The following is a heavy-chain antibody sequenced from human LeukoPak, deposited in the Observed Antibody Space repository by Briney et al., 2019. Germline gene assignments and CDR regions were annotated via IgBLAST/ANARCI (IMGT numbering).Heavy chain of an antibody. Sequence: ASVKVFCKASGYTFTSYDINWVRQATGQGLEWMGWMNPNSGNTGYAQKFQGRVTMTRNTSISTAYMELSSLRSEDTAVYYCALTTLDIAAAGNYYYYYMDVWGKGTTVTISS. V-gene: IGHV1-8*01. CDR1: GYTFTSYD. J-gene: IGHJ6*03. D-gene: IGHD6-13*01. CDR3: ALTTLDIAAAGNYYYYYMDV. CDR2: MNPNSGNT.